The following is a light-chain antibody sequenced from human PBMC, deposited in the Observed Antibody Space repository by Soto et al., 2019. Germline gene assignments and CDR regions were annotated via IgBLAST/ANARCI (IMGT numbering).Light chain of an antibody. CDR3: HQYGNSPFT. J-gene: IGKJ3*01. V-gene: IGKV3-20*01. CDR1: QSVSSRS. CDR2: GTS. Sequence: EIVLTQSPGTLSLSPGERATLSCRASQSVSSRSLAWYQQKPGQAPRLVIFGTSSRATGIPDRFSASGSATDFTLTISRLEPEDFAVYYCHQYGNSPFTSGPGTKVDIK.